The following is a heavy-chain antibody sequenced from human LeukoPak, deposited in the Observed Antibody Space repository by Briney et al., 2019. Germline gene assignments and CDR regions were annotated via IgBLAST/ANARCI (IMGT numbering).Heavy chain of an antibody. CDR2: ISSSSSYI. CDR3: ARDSRTSGSYLT. CDR1: GXTFSSYS. J-gene: IGHJ4*02. D-gene: IGHD3-10*01. V-gene: IGHV3-21*01. Sequence: PGGSLRLSCAASGXTFSSYSMNWVRQAPGKGLEWVSSISSSSSYIYYADSVKGRFTISRDNAKNSLYLQMNSLRAEDTAVYYCARDSRTSGSYLTWGQGTLVTVSS.